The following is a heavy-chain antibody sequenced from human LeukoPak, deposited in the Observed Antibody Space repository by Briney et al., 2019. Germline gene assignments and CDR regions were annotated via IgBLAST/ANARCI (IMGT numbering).Heavy chain of an antibody. J-gene: IGHJ4*02. CDR3: VRGGHFDY. Sequence: SQTLSLTCAISGDSVSSSSSAWNWVRQSPSRGLEWLGRTYYRSKWYNDYTESVKSRIAINPDTSKNQFSLHLNSVTPEDTAVYYCVRGGHFDYWGQGTLVTVSS. V-gene: IGHV6-1*01. CDR1: GDSVSSSSSA. CDR2: TYYRSKWYN. D-gene: IGHD3-16*01.